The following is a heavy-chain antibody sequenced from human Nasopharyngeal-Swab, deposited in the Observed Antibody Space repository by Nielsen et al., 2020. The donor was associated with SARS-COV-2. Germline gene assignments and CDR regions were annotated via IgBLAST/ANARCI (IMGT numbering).Heavy chain of an antibody. V-gene: IGHV3-30-3*01. J-gene: IGHJ4*02. CDR1: GLTFSSYA. Sequence: GGSLRLSCAASGLTFSSYAMHWVRQAPGKGLEWVAVISYDGSNKYYADSVKGRFTISRDNSKNTLYLQMNSLRAEDTAVYYCARERAFIVAEGLDYWGQGTLVTVSS. D-gene: IGHD2-15*01. CDR2: ISYDGSNK. CDR3: ARERAFIVAEGLDY.